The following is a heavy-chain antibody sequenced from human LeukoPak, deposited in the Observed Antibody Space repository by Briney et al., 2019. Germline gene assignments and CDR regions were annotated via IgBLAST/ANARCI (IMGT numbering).Heavy chain of an antibody. CDR1: GCTFTSYA. V-gene: IGHV7-4-1*02. CDR2: INTNTGNP. D-gene: IGHD2-2*01. CDR3: ARGGRYCSSSSCYWYFDY. Sequence: ASVKVSCKASGCTFTSYAMKWVRQAPGQGLEGMGWINTNTGNPTYAQGFTGRFVFSLDTSVSTAYLQISSLKAEDTAVYYCARGGRYCSSSSCYWYFDYWGQGTLVTVSS. J-gene: IGHJ4*02.